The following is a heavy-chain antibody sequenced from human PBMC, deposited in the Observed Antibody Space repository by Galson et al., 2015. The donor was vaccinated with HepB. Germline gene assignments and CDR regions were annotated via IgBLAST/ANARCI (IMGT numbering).Heavy chain of an antibody. Sequence: ETLSLTCTVSGGSISRYYWSWIRQSPGKGLEWIGYINDSGDTNYNPSLKSRVTMSIDTSKNQFSLKLNSATAADTAVYYCARPAMVWGTIGIPYWYLDLWGRGALVTVSS. J-gene: IGHJ2*01. V-gene: IGHV4-59*08. CDR3: ARPAMVWGTIGIPYWYLDL. CDR2: INDSGDT. CDR1: GGSISRYY. D-gene: IGHD3-10*01.